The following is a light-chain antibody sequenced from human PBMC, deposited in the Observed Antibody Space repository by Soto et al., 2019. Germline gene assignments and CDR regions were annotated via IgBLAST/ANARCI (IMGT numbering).Light chain of an antibody. CDR3: QQYNNWLKRT. CDR2: GAS. J-gene: IGKJ1*01. Sequence: EIVMTQSPATRSVSPGERATLSGRDSQSVSSNLAWYQQKPGQAPRLLIYGASTRATGIPARFSGSGSGTEFTLTISSLQSEDFAVYYCQQYNNWLKRTFGQGTKVEIK. V-gene: IGKV3-15*01. CDR1: QSVSSN.